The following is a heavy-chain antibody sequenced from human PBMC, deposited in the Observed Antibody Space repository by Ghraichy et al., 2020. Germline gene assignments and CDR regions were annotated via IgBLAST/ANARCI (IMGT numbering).Heavy chain of an antibody. J-gene: IGHJ3*01. CDR1: GFAFSLYN. V-gene: IGHV3-48*02. CDR2: ISTSSSKV. D-gene: IGHD2-21*01. Sequence: LSLTCAGSGFAFSLYNLNWVRQAPGKGLEWVSYISTSSSKVYYADSVKGRFTVSRDNAKNSLYLQMNSLRDEDTAVYYCARDKANCDGECYYLDAFDVWGQGTMVTVSS. CDR3: ARDKANCDGECYYLDAFDV.